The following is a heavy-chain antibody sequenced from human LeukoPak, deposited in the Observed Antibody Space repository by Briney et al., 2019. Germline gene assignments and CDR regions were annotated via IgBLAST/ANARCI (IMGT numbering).Heavy chain of an antibody. D-gene: IGHD2-2*01. Sequence: GGSLRLSCAASGFTFSSCGFNWVRQAPGKGLEWVSSIGPTGTDRYYADSVRGRFTISRDNAKNSLYLQMNSLRAEDTAVYYCARGVGYCSSTSCLFDYWGQGTLVTVSS. J-gene: IGHJ4*02. CDR1: GFTFSSCG. CDR2: IGPTGTDR. CDR3: ARGVGYCSSTSCLFDY. V-gene: IGHV3-21*01.